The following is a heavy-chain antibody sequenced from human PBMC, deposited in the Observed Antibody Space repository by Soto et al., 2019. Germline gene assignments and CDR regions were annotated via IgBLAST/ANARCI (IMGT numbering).Heavy chain of an antibody. CDR1: GGSFSGYY. D-gene: IGHD2-15*01. J-gene: IGHJ6*02. V-gene: IGHV4-34*01. CDR2: INHSGST. CDR3: ARGYNDRYCSGGSCTVNYYYYGMDV. Sequence: SETLSLTCAVYGGSFSGYYWSWIRQPPGKGLEWIGEINHSGSTNYNPSLKSRVTISVDTSKNQFSLKLSSVTAADTAVYYCARGYNDRYCSGGSCTVNYYYYGMDVWGQGTTVTVSS.